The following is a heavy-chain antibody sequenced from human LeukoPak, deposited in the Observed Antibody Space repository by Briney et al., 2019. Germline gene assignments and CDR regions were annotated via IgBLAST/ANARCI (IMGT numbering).Heavy chain of an antibody. CDR1: GFTFSSYA. CDR3: ARDRSSGAFDI. D-gene: IGHD6-25*01. CDR2: ISYDGSNK. Sequence: GGSLRLSCAASGFTFSSYAMHWVRQAPGKGPERVAVISYDGSNKYYADSVKGRFTISRDNSKNTLYLQMNSLRAEDTAVYYCARDRSSGAFDIWGQGTMVTVSS. V-gene: IGHV3-30*04. J-gene: IGHJ3*02.